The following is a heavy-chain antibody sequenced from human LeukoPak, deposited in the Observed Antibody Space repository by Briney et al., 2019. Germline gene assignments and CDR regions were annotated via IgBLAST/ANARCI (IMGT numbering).Heavy chain of an antibody. J-gene: IGHJ4*02. Sequence: SQTLSLTCTVSGGSISSGGYYWSWIRQHPGKGLEWIGYIYCSGSTYYNPSLKSRVTISVDTSKNQFSLKLSSVTAADTAVYYCARDNTAMDDSFDYWGQGTLVTVSS. D-gene: IGHD5-18*01. V-gene: IGHV4-31*03. CDR2: IYCSGST. CDR1: GGSISSGGYY. CDR3: ARDNTAMDDSFDY.